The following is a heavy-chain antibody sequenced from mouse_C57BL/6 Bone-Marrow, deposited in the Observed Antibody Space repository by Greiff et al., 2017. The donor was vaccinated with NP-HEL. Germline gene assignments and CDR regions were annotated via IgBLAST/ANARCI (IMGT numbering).Heavy chain of an antibody. CDR3: ARGENYSNYSYYFDY. J-gene: IGHJ2*01. CDR1: GYSITSGYY. Sequence: VQLKESGPGLVKPSQSLSLTCSVTGYSITSGYYWNWIRQFPGNKLEWMGYISYDGSNNYNPSLKNRISITRDTSKNQFFLKLNSVTTEDTATYYCARGENYSNYSYYFDYWGQGTTLTVSS. V-gene: IGHV3-6*01. CDR2: ISYDGSN. D-gene: IGHD2-5*01.